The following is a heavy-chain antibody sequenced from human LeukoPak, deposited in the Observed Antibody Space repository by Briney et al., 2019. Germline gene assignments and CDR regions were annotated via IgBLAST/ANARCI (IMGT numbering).Heavy chain of an antibody. Sequence: SETLSLTCTVSGGSISSYYWSWIRQPPGKGLEWIGYIYYSGSTNYNPSLKSRVTISVDTSKNQLSLKLSSVTAADTAVYYCAETTVTKSPNYYYYMDAWGKGTTVTVSS. CDR2: IYYSGST. CDR1: GGSISSYY. V-gene: IGHV4-59*01. J-gene: IGHJ6*03. D-gene: IGHD4-17*01. CDR3: AETTVTKSPNYYYYMDA.